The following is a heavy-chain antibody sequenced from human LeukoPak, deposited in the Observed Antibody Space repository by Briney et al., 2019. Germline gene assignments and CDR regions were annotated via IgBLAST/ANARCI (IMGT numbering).Heavy chain of an antibody. Sequence: GESLKISCKGSGYSFTSYWIGWARQMPGKGLEWMGIIYPGDSDTRYSPSFQGQVTISADKSISTAYLQWSSLKASDTAMYYCARLGGDYESHHNWFDPWGQGTLVTVSS. J-gene: IGHJ5*02. CDR3: ARLGGDYESHHNWFDP. V-gene: IGHV5-51*01. CDR2: IYPGDSDT. D-gene: IGHD4-17*01. CDR1: GYSFTSYW.